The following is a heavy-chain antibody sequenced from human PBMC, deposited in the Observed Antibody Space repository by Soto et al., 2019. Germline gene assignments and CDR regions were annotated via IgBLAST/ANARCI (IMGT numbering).Heavy chain of an antibody. J-gene: IGHJ6*04. CDR3: AREGILFSRVIVFYGMEV. CDR2: INPSSGNT. CDR1: GYSFTRHD. V-gene: IGHV1-8*01. D-gene: IGHD2-21*01. Sequence: QVQLVQSGAEVKKPGASVKVSCKASGYSFTRHDINWVRQAPGQGLEWMGWINPSSGNTGYAQRFLGRLTMTTDTSTSKAYMDLRCLKSEDTAIYYCAREGILFSRVIVFYGMEVWGKGTKVTVPS.